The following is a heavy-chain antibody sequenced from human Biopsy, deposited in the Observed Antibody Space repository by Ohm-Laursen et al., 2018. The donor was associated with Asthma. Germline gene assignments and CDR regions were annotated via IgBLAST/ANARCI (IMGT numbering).Heavy chain of an antibody. CDR2: ISVYNGNT. J-gene: IGHJ6*02. CDR1: GYTFNSAG. Sequence: SSVKVSCKPSGYTFNSAGITWVRQAPGQGLERMGWISVYNGNTKVAQKLQDRVTMITDTSTSKAYMELRSLRSDDTAVYFCARAVDYSHYYGIDVWGQGTTVTVS. CDR3: ARAVDYSHYYGIDV. D-gene: IGHD3-10*01. V-gene: IGHV1-18*01.